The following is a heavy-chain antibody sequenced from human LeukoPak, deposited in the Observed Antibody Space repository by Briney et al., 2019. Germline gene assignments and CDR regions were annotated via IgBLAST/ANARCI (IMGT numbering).Heavy chain of an antibody. D-gene: IGHD5-24*01. V-gene: IGHV1-46*01. Sequence: ASVKVSCKASGYTFTSYDINWVRQAPGQGLEWMGIINPSGGSTNYAQKFQGRVTMTRDTSTSTVYMELSSLRSEDTAVCNCARPGDGYKGGFDYWGQGTLVTVSS. J-gene: IGHJ4*02. CDR1: GYTFTSYD. CDR2: INPSGGST. CDR3: ARPGDGYKGGFDY.